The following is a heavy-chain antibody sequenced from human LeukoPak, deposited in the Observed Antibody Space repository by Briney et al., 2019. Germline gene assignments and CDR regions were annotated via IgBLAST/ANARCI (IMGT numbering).Heavy chain of an antibody. J-gene: IGHJ6*03. Sequence: GGSLRLSCAASGFTFSSCGMHWVRQAPGKGLEWVAVIWYDGSNEYYADSVKGRFTISRDNSKNTLYLQMNSLRAEDTAVYYCAKALGGNYYYYMDVWGKGTTVTVSS. CDR2: IWYDGSNE. D-gene: IGHD3-16*01. V-gene: IGHV3-33*06. CDR1: GFTFSSCG. CDR3: AKALGGNYYYYMDV.